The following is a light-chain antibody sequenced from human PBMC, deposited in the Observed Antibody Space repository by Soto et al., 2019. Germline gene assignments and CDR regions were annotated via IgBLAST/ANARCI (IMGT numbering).Light chain of an antibody. J-gene: IGKJ5*01. CDR1: QSVSRTY. V-gene: IGKV3-20*01. Sequence: EIVLTQSPCTLSLSPGERATLSCRASQSVSRTYLAWYQQKPGQAPRLLIYGASSRATGIPDRFSGSGSGTDFTLTISKVEPEDFAVYYCQQYGTPRSVTFGQGTRLE. CDR2: GAS. CDR3: QQYGTPRSVT.